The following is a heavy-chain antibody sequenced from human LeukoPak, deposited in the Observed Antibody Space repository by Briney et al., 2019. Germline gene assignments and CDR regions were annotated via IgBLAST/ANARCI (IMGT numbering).Heavy chain of an antibody. CDR3: HLVRGGGYFDY. CDR2: INHSGDT. V-gene: IGHV4-34*01. J-gene: IGHJ4*02. CDR1: GGSFSGFY. Sequence: PSETLSLTYAVYGGSFSGFYWSWIRQSPGKGLEWIGEINHSGDTNYNPSLKSRLTISVDTSKNHVSLNLSSVTAADTAVYYCHLVRGGGYFDYWGQGILVTVSS. D-gene: IGHD3-10*01.